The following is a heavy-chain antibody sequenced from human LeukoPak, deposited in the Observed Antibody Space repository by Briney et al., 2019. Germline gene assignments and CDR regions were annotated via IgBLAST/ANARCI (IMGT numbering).Heavy chain of an antibody. V-gene: IGHV1-69*04. CDR1: GGTFSSYA. Sequence: GASVKVSCKASGGTFSSYAISWVRQAPGQGLEWMGRIIPILGIANYAQKFQGRVTITADKSTSTAYMELSSLRSEDTAVYYCARPKYYYDSSGYYSIWGQGTMVTVSS. CDR2: IIPILGIA. D-gene: IGHD3-22*01. CDR3: ARPKYYYDSSGYYSI. J-gene: IGHJ3*02.